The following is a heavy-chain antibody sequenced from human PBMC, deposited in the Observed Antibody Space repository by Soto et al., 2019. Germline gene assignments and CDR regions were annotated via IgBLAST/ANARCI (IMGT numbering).Heavy chain of an antibody. CDR1: GGTFSSYT. D-gene: IGHD5-18*01. J-gene: IGHJ4*02. Sequence: QVQLVQSGTEVKEPGSSVKVSCKASGGTFSSYTISWVRQAPGQGLEWMGRIIPILGRASYAQRFRGRVTITADKSTSTADMELSSLRSEDTAVFYCTTDTPMDPSVYWGQGTLVSVSS. V-gene: IGHV1-69*02. CDR2: IIPILGRA. CDR3: TTDTPMDPSVY.